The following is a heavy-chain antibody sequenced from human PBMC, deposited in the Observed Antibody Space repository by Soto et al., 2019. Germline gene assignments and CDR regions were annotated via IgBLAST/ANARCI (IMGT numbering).Heavy chain of an antibody. V-gene: IGHV3-11*06. Sequence: GGSLRLSCAASGFTFSDYYMSWIRQAPGKGLEWVSYISSSSSYTNYADSVKGRFTISRDNAKNSLYLQMNSLRAEDTAVYYCAGTYEPWSYYYDSSGLYAFDIWGQGTMVTVSS. D-gene: IGHD3-22*01. J-gene: IGHJ3*02. CDR3: AGTYEPWSYYYDSSGLYAFDI. CDR2: ISSSSSYT. CDR1: GFTFSDYY.